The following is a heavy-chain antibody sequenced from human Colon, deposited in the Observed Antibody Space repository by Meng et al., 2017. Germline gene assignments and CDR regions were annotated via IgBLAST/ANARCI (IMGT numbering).Heavy chain of an antibody. CDR2: IYYSGST. D-gene: IGHD3-10*01. V-gene: IGHV4-39*07. J-gene: IGHJ4*02. CDR3: ARGRGGSTDY. CDR1: GGSISSSSYY. Sequence: SETLSLTCTVSGGSISSSSYYWGWIRQPPGKGLEWIGSIYYSGSTYYNPSLKSRVTISVDTSKNQFSLKLSSVTAADTAVYYCARGRGGSTDYWGQGMLVTVSS.